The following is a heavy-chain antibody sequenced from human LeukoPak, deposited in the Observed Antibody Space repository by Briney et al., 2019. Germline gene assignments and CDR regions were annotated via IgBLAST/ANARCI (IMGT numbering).Heavy chain of an antibody. J-gene: IGHJ4*02. CDR3: AKDSFRGRYYFDY. V-gene: IGHV3-53*05. CDR2: ISGDGGST. CDR1: GFTVSSNY. D-gene: IGHD3-16*01. Sequence: PGGSLRLSCAASGFTVSSNYMSWVRQAPGKGLEWVSLISGDGGSTYYADSVKGRFTISRDNSKNTLYLQMNSLRLEDTAVYFCAKDSFRGRYYFDYWGQGTLVTVSS.